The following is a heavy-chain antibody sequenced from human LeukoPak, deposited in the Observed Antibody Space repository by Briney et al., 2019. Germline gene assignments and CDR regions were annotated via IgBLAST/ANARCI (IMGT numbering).Heavy chain of an antibody. Sequence: GGSLRLSCAASGFTFSSYAMSWVRQAPGKGLEWVSGINTSGGSTAYADSVKGRFTISRDNPRNTLYKQMNSLRAEDTALYYCAIMHPYYDGNGYWVQWGQGTLVTVSS. CDR2: INTSGGST. V-gene: IGHV3-23*01. D-gene: IGHD3-22*01. CDR3: AIMHPYYDGNGYWVQ. CDR1: GFTFSSYA. J-gene: IGHJ4*02.